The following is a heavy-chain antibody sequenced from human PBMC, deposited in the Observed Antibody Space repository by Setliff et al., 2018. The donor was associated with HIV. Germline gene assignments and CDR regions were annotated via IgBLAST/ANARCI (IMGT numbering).Heavy chain of an antibody. D-gene: IGHD3-22*01. Sequence: ASVKVSCKASGYTFTTYGINWVRQAPGQGLEWMGRISTDNGDTRFAQKFQDRVTLTTDTFASTAYMELRSLTSDDTAMYYCARDFVTGWLPLRPLDSWGQGTLVTVSS. CDR2: ISTDNGDT. V-gene: IGHV1-18*01. CDR1: GYTFTTYG. J-gene: IGHJ4*02. CDR3: ARDFVTGWLPLRPLDS.